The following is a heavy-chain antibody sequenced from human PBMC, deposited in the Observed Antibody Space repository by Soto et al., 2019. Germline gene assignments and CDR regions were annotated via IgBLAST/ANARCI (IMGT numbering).Heavy chain of an antibody. J-gene: IGHJ4*02. Sequence: EVQLVESGGGLVQPGGSLRLSCVASGFTFKNYWMSWVRQAPGKGLEWVANVNQDGSEKHYVDSVKGRFTISRDNAENSLYMQMNSLRAEDTAVHYCARARDHIPYWGQGTLVTVSS. CDR3: ARARDHIPY. CDR2: VNQDGSEK. CDR1: GFTFKNYW. V-gene: IGHV3-7*01.